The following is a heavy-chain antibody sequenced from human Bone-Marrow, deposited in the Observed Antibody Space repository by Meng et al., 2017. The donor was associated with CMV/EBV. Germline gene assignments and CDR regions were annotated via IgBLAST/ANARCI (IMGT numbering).Heavy chain of an antibody. CDR2: INPNSGGT. V-gene: IGHV1-2*02. D-gene: IGHD6-19*01. CDR1: ENPLTGYY. J-gene: IGHJ4*02. Sequence: GLLGRAGAEGKKPGASVKVSCKAYENPLTGYYMHGVRQALGQGLEWMGWINPNSGGTNYAQKFQGRVTMTRDTSISTAYMGLSRLRSDDTAVYYCAGGGEWLEWGDFDYWGQGTLVTVSS. CDR3: AGGGEWLEWGDFDY.